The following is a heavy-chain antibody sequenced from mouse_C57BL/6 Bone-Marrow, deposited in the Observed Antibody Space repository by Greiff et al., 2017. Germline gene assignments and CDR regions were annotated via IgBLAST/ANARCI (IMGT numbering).Heavy chain of an antibody. D-gene: IGHD2-4*01. CDR2: IHSDGGST. Sequence: EVKLVESGGGLVQPGESLKLSCESNEYEFPSHDMSWVRKTPEKRLELVAAIHSDGGSTSYPDTMESRYIISRDNTKKTLYLQMSSLRSEDTALYYCASPTMITTGYAMDYWGQGTSVTVSS. CDR3: ASPTMITTGYAMDY. V-gene: IGHV5-2*03. J-gene: IGHJ4*01. CDR1: EYEFPSHD.